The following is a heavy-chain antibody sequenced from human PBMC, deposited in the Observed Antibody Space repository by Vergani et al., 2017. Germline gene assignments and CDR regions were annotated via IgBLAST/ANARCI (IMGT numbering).Heavy chain of an antibody. CDR3: ARRDYYGSGSYYTSWFDP. V-gene: IGHV5-51*07. CDR1: GYSFTSYW. Sequence: EVPLVQSGAEVKTPGESLKISCKGSGYSFTSYWIGWVHQMPGKGLEWMGIIYPGDSDTRYSPSFQGQVTISADKSISTAYLQWSSLKASDTAMYYCARRDYYGSGSYYTSWFDPWGQGTLVTVSS. D-gene: IGHD3-10*01. J-gene: IGHJ5*02. CDR2: IYPGDSDT.